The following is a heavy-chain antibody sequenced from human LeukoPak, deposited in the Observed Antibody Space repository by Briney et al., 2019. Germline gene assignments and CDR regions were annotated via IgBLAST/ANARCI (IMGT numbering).Heavy chain of an antibody. J-gene: IGHJ4*02. D-gene: IGHD3-10*01. CDR3: ARDYWFGEFRYFDY. CDR2: ISSSSSTI. Sequence: PGGSLRLSCAASGFSFSTYTMNWVRQAPGKGLDWVSYISSSSSTIYYADSVKGRFTISRDNSKSTLYLQMNSLRAEDTAVYYCARDYWFGEFRYFDYWGQGTLVTVSS. V-gene: IGHV3-48*01. CDR1: GFSFSTYT.